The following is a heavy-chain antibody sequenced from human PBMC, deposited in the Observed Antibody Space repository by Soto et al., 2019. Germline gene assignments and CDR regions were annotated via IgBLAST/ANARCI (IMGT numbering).Heavy chain of an antibody. CDR2: ISDGGNT. D-gene: IGHD6-19*01. CDR3: AKDVRFVVAVAGQGLFDS. Sequence: EVQLMESGGGLVQPGGSLTLSCAASGFTFVNYAMSWVRQAPGKGLEWVSVISDGGNTYYADSAKGRFTISRDNSKNTLFLQMDSLRAEDTAVYYCAKDVRFVVAVAGQGLFDSWGQGTLVTVSS. J-gene: IGHJ4*02. CDR1: GFTFVNYA. V-gene: IGHV3-23*01.